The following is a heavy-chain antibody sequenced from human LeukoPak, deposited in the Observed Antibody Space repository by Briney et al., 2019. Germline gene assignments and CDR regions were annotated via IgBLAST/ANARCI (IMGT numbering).Heavy chain of an antibody. J-gene: IGHJ4*02. CDR2: LYSGGST. V-gene: IGHV3-53*01. D-gene: IGHD6-19*01. Sequence: PGGSLRLSCAASGFTVSSNYMSWVRQAPGKGLEWVSVLYSGGSTYYPDSVKGRFTISRDNSKNTLYLQMNSLRAEDTAVYYCARPLYSSGWSFDYWGQGTLVTVSS. CDR3: ARPLYSSGWSFDY. CDR1: GFTVSSNY.